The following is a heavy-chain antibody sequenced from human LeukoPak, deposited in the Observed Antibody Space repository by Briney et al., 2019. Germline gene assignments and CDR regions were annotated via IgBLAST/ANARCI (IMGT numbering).Heavy chain of an antibody. J-gene: IGHJ6*03. Sequence: GGSLRLSCAAAGFTFSNYDMHWVRQPSGRGLEWVSAIDAAGDTNYPDSVKGRIAISRENAKNSLYLQMNSLRAEDTAVYYCAKSITIFGVVITHYYYYYMDVWGKGTTVTVSS. V-gene: IGHV3-13*01. CDR2: IDAAGDT. CDR1: GFTFSNYD. D-gene: IGHD3-3*01. CDR3: AKSITIFGVVITHYYYYYMDV.